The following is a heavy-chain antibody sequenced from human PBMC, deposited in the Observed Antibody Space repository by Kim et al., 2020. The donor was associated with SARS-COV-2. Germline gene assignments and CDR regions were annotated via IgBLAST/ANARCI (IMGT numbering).Heavy chain of an antibody. D-gene: IGHD3-3*01. Sequence: GGSLRLSCAASGFTFSSYGMHWVRQAPGKGLEWVAVISYDGSNKYYADSVKGRFTISRDNSKNTLYLQMNSLRAEDTAVYYCAKGYYDFWSGFSIDYWGQGTLVTVSS. CDR2: ISYDGSNK. V-gene: IGHV3-30*18. CDR1: GFTFSSYG. J-gene: IGHJ4*02. CDR3: AKGYYDFWSGFSIDY.